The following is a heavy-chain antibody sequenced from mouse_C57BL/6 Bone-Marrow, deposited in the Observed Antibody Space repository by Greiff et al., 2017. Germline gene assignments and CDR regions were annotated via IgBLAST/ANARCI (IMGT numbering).Heavy chain of an antibody. Sequence: VQVVESGPELVKPGASVKLSCKASGYTFTSYDINWVKQRPGKGLEWIGWICPRDGSTKYNEKFKGKATLTVDTSSSTAYMELHSLTSEDSAVYFCARTAMFTTGAWFAYWGQGTLVTVSA. D-gene: IGHD2-2*01. V-gene: IGHV1-85*01. CDR2: ICPRDGST. J-gene: IGHJ3*01. CDR3: ARTAMFTTGAWFAY. CDR1: GYTFTSYD.